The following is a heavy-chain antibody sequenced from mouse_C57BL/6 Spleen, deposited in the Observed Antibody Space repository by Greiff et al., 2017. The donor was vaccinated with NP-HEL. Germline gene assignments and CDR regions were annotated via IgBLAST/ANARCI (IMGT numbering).Heavy chain of an antibody. CDR1: GYTFTDYY. CDR3: ARTDSNTGYFDV. V-gene: IGHV1-19*01. J-gene: IGHJ1*03. CDR2: INPYNGGT. Sequence: EVQLQQSGPVLVKPGASVKMSCKASGYTFTDYYMNWVKQSHGKSLEWIGVINPYNGGTSYNQKFKGKATLTVDKSSSTAYMELNSLTSEDSAVYYCARTDSNTGYFDVWGTGTTVTVSS. D-gene: IGHD2-5*01.